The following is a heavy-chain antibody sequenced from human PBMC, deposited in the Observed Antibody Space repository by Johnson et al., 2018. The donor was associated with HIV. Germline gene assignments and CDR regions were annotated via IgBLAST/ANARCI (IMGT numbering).Heavy chain of an antibody. D-gene: IGHD6-13*01. V-gene: IGHV3-20*04. CDR3: ARGFSASSSSAKGAFDI. CDR1: GFTFDDYG. CDR2: INWNGGST. Sequence: VQLVESGGGVVRPGGSLRLSCAASGFTFDDYGMRWVRQAPGKGLEWVSGINWNGGSTGYADSVKGRFTISRDNAKNSLYLQMNSLRAEDTALYYCARGFSASSSSAKGAFDIWGQGTMVTVSS. J-gene: IGHJ3*02.